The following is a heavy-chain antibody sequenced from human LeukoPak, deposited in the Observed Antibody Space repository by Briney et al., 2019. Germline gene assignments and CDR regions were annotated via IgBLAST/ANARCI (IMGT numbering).Heavy chain of an antibody. CDR2: IGTAGDT. CDR1: GFTFSSYD. V-gene: IGHV3-13*01. CDR3: ARDSCSGDRCWRYFVN. D-gene: IGHD2-15*01. J-gene: IGHJ4*02. Sequence: GGSLRLSCAASGFTFSSYDMHWVRQATGKGLEWVSAIGTAGDTYYPGSVKGRFTISRENAKNSLYLQMGSLKPEDMAVYYCARDSCSGDRCWRYFVNWGQGTLVTVSS.